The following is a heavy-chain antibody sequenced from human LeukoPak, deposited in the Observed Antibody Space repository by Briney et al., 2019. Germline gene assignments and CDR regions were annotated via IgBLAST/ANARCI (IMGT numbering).Heavy chain of an antibody. D-gene: IGHD4-17*01. CDR2: ISAYNGNT. V-gene: IGHV1-18*01. CDR1: GYTFTSYG. CDR3: ARVTTVTTAYYYYYMDV. J-gene: IGHJ6*03. Sequence: GASVKVSCKASGYTFTSYGISWVRQAPGQGLEWMGWISAYNGNTNYAQKFQGRVTITADESTSTAYMELSSLRSEDTAVYYCARVTTVTTAYYYYYMDVWGKGTTVTISS.